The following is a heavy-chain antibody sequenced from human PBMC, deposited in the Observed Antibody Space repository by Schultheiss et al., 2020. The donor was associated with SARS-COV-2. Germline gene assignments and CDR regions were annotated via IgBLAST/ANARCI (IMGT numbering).Heavy chain of an antibody. CDR2: IYYSGST. D-gene: IGHD4-17*01. Sequence: SETLSLTCTVSGGSISSYYWSWIRQPPGKGLEWIGYIYYSGSTNYNPSLKSRVTISVDTSKNQFSLKLSSVTAADTAVYYCARVMTTVTIGYNWFDPWGQGTLVTVSS. V-gene: IGHV4-59*01. CDR3: ARVMTTVTIGYNWFDP. CDR1: GGSISSYY. J-gene: IGHJ5*02.